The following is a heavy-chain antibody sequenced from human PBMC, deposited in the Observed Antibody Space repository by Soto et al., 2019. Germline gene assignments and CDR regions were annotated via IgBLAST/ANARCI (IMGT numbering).Heavy chain of an antibody. V-gene: IGHV3-23*01. CDR1: GFTFSSYA. J-gene: IGHJ4*02. D-gene: IGHD6-19*01. CDR3: AKAGFSSGWSSSYFDY. CDR2: MSGTGGST. Sequence: EVQLLESGGGLVQPGRSLRLSCAASGFTFSSYAMNWVRQAPGKGLEWVSAMSGTGGSTYYADSVKGRFTISRDNSKNTLYLQMISLRVEDTAVFYCAKAGFSSGWSSSYFDYWGQGTLATVSS.